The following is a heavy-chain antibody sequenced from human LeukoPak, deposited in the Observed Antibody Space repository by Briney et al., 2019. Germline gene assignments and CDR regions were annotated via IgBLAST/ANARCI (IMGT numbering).Heavy chain of an antibody. J-gene: IGHJ3*02. CDR1: GYTFTSYG. Sequence: ASVKLSCNASGYTFTSYGITWVRQAPAPGLEWMGWISPYNGNTEYAQNLQGRVTMTTDTSTSTAYMELRSLRADDTAVYYCARITKTYSRYDAFDIWGQGTMVTVSS. D-gene: IGHD2-15*01. V-gene: IGHV1-18*01. CDR3: ARITKTYSRYDAFDI. CDR2: ISPYNGNT.